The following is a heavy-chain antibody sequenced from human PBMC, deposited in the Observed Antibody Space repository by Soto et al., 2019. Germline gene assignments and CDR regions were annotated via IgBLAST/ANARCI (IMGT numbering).Heavy chain of an antibody. CDR2: INSDGSST. V-gene: IGHV3-74*01. J-gene: IGHJ4*02. Sequence: XESLSLSCAASGFTFSSYCMHWVRQAPGKGLVWVSRINSDGSSTSYADSVKGRFTISRDNAKNTLYLQMNSLRAEDTAVYYCERGDGHNGYYFDYWGQGTLVTVSS. CDR1: GFTFSSYC. D-gene: IGHD2-8*01. CDR3: ERGDGHNGYYFDY.